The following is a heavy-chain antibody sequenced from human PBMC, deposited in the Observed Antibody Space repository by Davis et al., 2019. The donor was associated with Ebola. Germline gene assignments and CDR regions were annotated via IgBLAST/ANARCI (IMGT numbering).Heavy chain of an antibody. CDR3: ARVTQRYCSSTSCYKGGFDY. CDR1: GGSISSSSYY. CDR2: IYHSGST. Sequence: PSETLSLTFTVSGGSISSSSYYWGWIRQPPWKGLEWIGSIYHSGSTNYNPSLKSRVTISVDKSKNQFSLKLSSVTAADTAVYYCARVTQRYCSSTSCYKGGFDYWGQGTLVTVSS. D-gene: IGHD2-2*02. V-gene: IGHV4-39*07. J-gene: IGHJ4*02.